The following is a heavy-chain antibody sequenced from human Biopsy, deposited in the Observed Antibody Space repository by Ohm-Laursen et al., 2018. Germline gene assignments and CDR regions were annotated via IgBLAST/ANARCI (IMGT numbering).Heavy chain of an antibody. CDR1: GVPINGGRYY. J-gene: IGHJ5*02. V-gene: IGHV4-31*03. Sequence: PSLTCTVSGVPINGGRYYWNWIRHHPGKGLEWIGNIFYSANTYYNPSLKSRVTISVDTSKNKFSLKLNSVTAADTAVYYCARDYDTSGYYYVSWGQGTLVTVSS. CDR3: ARDYDTSGYYYVS. CDR2: IFYSANT. D-gene: IGHD3-22*01.